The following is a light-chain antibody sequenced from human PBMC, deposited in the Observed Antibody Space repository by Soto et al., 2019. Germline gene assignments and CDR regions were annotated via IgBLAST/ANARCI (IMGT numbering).Light chain of an antibody. CDR1: QSISNY. CDR3: QQSYSTPIT. Sequence: DMQMTQSPSSLSASLGDNVTIXXRASQSISNYLTWYQQKPGQAPKLXRYAASSLHSGVPSRFSGSGSGTDFTLTISSLQPEDFATYYCQQSYSTPITFGQGTRLEIK. CDR2: AAS. J-gene: IGKJ5*01. V-gene: IGKV1-39*01.